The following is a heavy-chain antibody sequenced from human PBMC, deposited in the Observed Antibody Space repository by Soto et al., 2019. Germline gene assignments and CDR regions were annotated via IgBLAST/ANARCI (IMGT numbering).Heavy chain of an antibody. CDR3: GGGPGLYQLLVHYYYGRDV. Sequence: PSETLSLTCTVSGGSISSYYWSWIRQPPGKGLEWIGYIYYSGSTNYNPSLKSRVTISVDTSKNQFSLKLSSVTAADTAVYYCGGGPGLYQLLVHYYYGRDVWGKGTRVTVP. J-gene: IGHJ6*04. CDR1: GGSISSYY. CDR2: IYYSGST. V-gene: IGHV4-59*12. D-gene: IGHD2-2*01.